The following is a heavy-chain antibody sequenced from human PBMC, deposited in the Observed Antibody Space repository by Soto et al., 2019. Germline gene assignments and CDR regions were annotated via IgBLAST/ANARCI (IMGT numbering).Heavy chain of an antibody. J-gene: IGHJ6*02. CDR2: ISSNGGST. CDR1: GFTFSSYA. CDR3: VKDRRNDSGYDRPEKYYYYGMDV. Sequence: GGSLRLSCSASGFTFSSYAMHWVRQAPGKGLEYVSAISSNGGSTYYADSVKGRFTISRDNSKNTLYLQMSSLRAEDTAVYYCVKDRRNDSGYDRPEKYYYYGMDVWGQGTTVTVSS. V-gene: IGHV3-64D*06. D-gene: IGHD5-12*01.